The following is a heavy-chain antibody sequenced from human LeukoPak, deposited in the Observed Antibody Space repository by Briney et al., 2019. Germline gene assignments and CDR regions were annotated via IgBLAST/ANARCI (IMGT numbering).Heavy chain of an antibody. CDR1: GGSISSYY. Sequence: PSETLSLTCTVSGGSISSYYWSWIRQPPGKGLEWIVYIYNSGSTNYNPSLRSRVTISVDTSKNQFSLKLSPVTAADTAVYFCARGVRAGGYPYFDAWGQGTLVSVSS. J-gene: IGHJ4*02. CDR3: ARGVRAGGYPYFDA. D-gene: IGHD5-12*01. CDR2: IYNSGST. V-gene: IGHV4-59*01.